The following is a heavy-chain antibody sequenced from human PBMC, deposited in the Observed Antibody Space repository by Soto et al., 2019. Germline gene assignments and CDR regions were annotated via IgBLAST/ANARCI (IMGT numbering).Heavy chain of an antibody. V-gene: IGHV4-59*01. D-gene: IGHD6-6*01. Sequence: SETLSLTCTVSGGSISSYYWSWVRQPPGKGLEWIGYIYYSGSTNYNPSLKSRVTTSVDTSKNQFSLKLSSVTTADTAVYYCARRVATRQMGYYFDYWGQGTLVTVSS. J-gene: IGHJ4*02. CDR2: IYYSGST. CDR1: GGSISSYY. CDR3: ARRVATRQMGYYFDY.